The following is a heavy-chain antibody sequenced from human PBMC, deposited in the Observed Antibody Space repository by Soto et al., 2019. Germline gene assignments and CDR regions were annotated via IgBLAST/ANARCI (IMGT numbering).Heavy chain of an antibody. CDR3: AAGEPLHY. Sequence: QMQLVESRGGVVQPGGSLRLSCVGSGFSFSNHGMHWVRQAPGKGLEWVAIIWYDGSNKYYADSVKGRFTISRDNSKSTMYLQMNSLGVEDTAMYYCAAGEPLHYRGQGTLVTVSS. V-gene: IGHV3-33*01. CDR1: GFSFSNHG. J-gene: IGHJ4*02. D-gene: IGHD3-10*01. CDR2: IWYDGSNK.